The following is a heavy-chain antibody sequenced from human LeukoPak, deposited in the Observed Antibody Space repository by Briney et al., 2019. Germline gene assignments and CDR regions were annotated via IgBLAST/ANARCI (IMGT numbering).Heavy chain of an antibody. J-gene: IGHJ2*01. Sequence: ASVKVSCKASGYTFTSYDINWVRQATGQGLEWMGWMNPNSGNTGYAQKFQGRVTIIRNTSISTAYMELSSLRSEDTAVYYCARGLCTNGVCYNGYFDLWGRGTLVTVSS. CDR3: ARGLCTNGVCYNGYFDL. V-gene: IGHV1-8*03. CDR2: MNPNSGNT. D-gene: IGHD2-8*01. CDR1: GYTFTSYD.